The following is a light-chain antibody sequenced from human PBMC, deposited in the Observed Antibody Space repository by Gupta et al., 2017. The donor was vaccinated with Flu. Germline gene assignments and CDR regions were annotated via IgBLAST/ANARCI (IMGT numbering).Light chain of an antibody. Sequence: PSSVSASLGDRVTITCRASQGIYTWLAWYQQKPGKAPDLLISAASSLQSGVPSRFRGSGSGTDFTLTINSLQPEDFATYYCQQANSFPHTFGRGTKVELK. CDR2: AAS. J-gene: IGKJ1*01. CDR1: QGIYTW. CDR3: QQANSFPHT. V-gene: IGKV1-12*01.